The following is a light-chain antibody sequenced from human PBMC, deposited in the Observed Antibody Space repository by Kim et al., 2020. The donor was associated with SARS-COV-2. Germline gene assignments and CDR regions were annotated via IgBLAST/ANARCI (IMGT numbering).Light chain of an antibody. CDR1: QSLLHSNGYNY. CDR3: MQALKTPYT. J-gene: IGKJ2*01. CDR2: LGS. V-gene: IGKV2-28*01. Sequence: DIVMTQSPLSLLVTPGEPASISCRSSQSLLHSNGYNYLDWYLQKPGQSPQLLIYLGSNRASGVPDRFSGSGSGTDFTLKISRVEAEDVGVYYCMQALKTPYTFGQGTKLEI.